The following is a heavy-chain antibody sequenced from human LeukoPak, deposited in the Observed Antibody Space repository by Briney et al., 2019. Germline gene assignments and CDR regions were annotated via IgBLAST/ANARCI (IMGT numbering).Heavy chain of an antibody. CDR1: GGSISSYY. CDR2: IYTSGST. D-gene: IGHD6-13*01. CDR3: AREGSSWDPFDY. V-gene: IGHV4-4*07. Sequence: SVTLSLTCTVSGGSISSYYWSWIRQPAGKGLEWIGRIYTSGSTNYNPSLKSRVTISVDTSKNQFSLKLSSVTAADTAVYYCAREGSSWDPFDYWGQGTLVTVSS. J-gene: IGHJ4*02.